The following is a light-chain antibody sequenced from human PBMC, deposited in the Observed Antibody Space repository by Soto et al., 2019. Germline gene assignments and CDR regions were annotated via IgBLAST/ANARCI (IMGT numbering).Light chain of an antibody. CDR1: QSITNW. CDR2: KAS. V-gene: IGKV1-5*03. J-gene: IGKJ4*01. Sequence: DFQMTQSPSTLSASVGDRVTITCRASQSITNWLAWYQQKPGKAPKLLIYKASRLESGVPSRFSGSGSGTDFTLTISSLQPEDFATYYCQQANSFPLTFGGGTKVDIK. CDR3: QQANSFPLT.